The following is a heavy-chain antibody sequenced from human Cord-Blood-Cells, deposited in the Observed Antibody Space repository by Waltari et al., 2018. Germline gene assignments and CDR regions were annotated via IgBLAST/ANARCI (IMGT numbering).Heavy chain of an antibody. Sequence: QLQLQESGPGLVKPSETLSLTRTVPGGSISSSSYYWGWFRQPPGKGLEWIGSMYYSGSTYYNPSLKSRVTISVDTSKNQFSLKLSSVTAADTAVYYCARRMVTGSYYLAFDIRGQGTMVTVSS. J-gene: IGHJ3*02. D-gene: IGHD3-10*01. CDR3: ARRMVTGSYYLAFDI. CDR1: GGSISSSSYY. V-gene: IGHV4-39*01. CDR2: MYYSGST.